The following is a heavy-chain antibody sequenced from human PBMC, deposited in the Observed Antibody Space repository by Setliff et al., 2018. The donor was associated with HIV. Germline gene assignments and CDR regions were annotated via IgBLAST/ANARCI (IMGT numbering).Heavy chain of an antibody. Sequence: WASVKVSCKASDYTFTSYGINWVRQAPGQGLEWMGWISPYNGHTKYAQKFQGRVTLTTDTPTNTASLELRSLTSDDTAVYYCARSPVTGTGAFDVWGQGTMVTVSS. V-gene: IGHV1-18*01. CDR2: ISPYNGHT. D-gene: IGHD6-19*01. CDR1: DYTFTSYG. J-gene: IGHJ3*01. CDR3: ARSPVTGTGAFDV.